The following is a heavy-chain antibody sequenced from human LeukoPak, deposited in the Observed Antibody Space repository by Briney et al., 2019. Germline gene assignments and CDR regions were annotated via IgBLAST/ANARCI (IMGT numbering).Heavy chain of an antibody. J-gene: IGHJ3*02. V-gene: IGHV4-4*07. Sequence: SETLSLTCTVSGGSISSYYWSWIRQPAGKGLEWIGRIYTSGSTNYNPSLKSRVTISVDTSKNQFSLNLSSVTAADTAVFYCARLSTWNDGVDAFDIWGQGTMVTVSS. CDR3: ARLSTWNDGVDAFDI. CDR1: GGSISSYY. CDR2: IYTSGST. D-gene: IGHD1-1*01.